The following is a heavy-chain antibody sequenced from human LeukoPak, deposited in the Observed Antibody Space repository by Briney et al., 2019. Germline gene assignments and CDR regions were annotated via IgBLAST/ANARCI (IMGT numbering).Heavy chain of an antibody. CDR3: ARDMLLYFGYYFDY. CDR2: INPSGGST. J-gene: IGHJ4*02. CDR1: GGTFSSYA. Sequence: ASVKVSCKASGGTFSSYAISWVRQAPGQGLEWMGIINPSGGSTSYAQKFQGRVTMTRDTSTSTVYMELSSLRSEDTAVYYCARDMLLYFGYYFDYWGQGTLVTVSS. D-gene: IGHD2-8*01. V-gene: IGHV1-46*01.